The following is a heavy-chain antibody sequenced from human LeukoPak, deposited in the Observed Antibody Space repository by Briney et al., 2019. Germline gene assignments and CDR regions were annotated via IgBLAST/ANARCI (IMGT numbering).Heavy chain of an antibody. D-gene: IGHD1-26*01. CDR2: ISGSGGST. CDR1: GFTFSSYA. Sequence: GGSLRLSCAASGFTFSSYAMSWVRQAPGKGLEWVSAISGSGGSTYYADSVKGRFTISRDNSKNTLYLQMSSLKPEDTAVYYCASRGSYSSFDYWGQGTLVTVSS. J-gene: IGHJ4*02. CDR3: ASRGSYSSFDY. V-gene: IGHV3-23*01.